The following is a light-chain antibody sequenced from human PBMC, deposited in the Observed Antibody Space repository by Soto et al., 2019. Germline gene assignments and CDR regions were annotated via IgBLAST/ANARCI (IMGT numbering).Light chain of an antibody. J-gene: IGLJ1*01. Sequence: QSVLTQAPSVSGAPGQRGTISCTGSSSNIGAGYEVNWYQHLPGAAPKLLIYGNTNRPSGVPDRFSGSKSGTSASLAITGLQAEDEADYYCQSYDSSLSALYVFGTGTKVTVL. CDR1: SSNIGAGYE. CDR2: GNT. CDR3: QSYDSSLSALYV. V-gene: IGLV1-40*01.